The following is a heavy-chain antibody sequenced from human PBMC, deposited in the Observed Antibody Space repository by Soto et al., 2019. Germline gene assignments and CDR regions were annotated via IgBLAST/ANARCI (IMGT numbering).Heavy chain of an antibody. D-gene: IGHD2-21*01. V-gene: IGHV3-30-3*01. CDR2: ISYDGSNK. CDR1: GFTFSSYA. Sequence: QVQLVESGGGVVQPGRSLRLSCAASGFTFSSYAMHWVRQAPGKGLEWVAVISYDGSNKYYADSVKGRFTISRDNSKITMYLQMNRLRAEDTAVYYCARYIVVVIATYAFDIWGQGTMVTVSS. J-gene: IGHJ3*02. CDR3: ARYIVVVIATYAFDI.